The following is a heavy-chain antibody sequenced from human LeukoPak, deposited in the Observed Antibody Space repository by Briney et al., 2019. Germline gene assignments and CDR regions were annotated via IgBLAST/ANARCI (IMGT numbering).Heavy chain of an antibody. CDR1: GGSISSSSYY. V-gene: IGHV4-39*01. Sequence: MSSETLSLTCTVSGGSISSSSYYWGWIRQPSGKGLEWIGSIYYSGSTYYNPSLKSRVTISVDTSKNQFSLKLSSVTAADTAVYYCARLVRVALYYFDYWGQGTLVTVSS. D-gene: IGHD2-15*01. CDR2: IYYSGST. CDR3: ARLVRVALYYFDY. J-gene: IGHJ4*02.